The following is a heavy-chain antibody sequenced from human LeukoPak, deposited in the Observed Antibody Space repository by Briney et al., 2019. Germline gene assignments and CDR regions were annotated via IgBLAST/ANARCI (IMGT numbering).Heavy chain of an antibody. Sequence: PETLSLTCTVSGGSISSSSHYWGWIRQPPGTGLEWIGSIYYSGSTYYNPSLKSRVTISVDTSKNQFSLKLSSVTAADTAVYYCAREQWLGSLYFYYGMDVWGQGSTVTVSS. CDR1: GGSISSSSHY. J-gene: IGHJ6*01. D-gene: IGHD6-19*01. CDR3: AREQWLGSLYFYYGMDV. CDR2: IYYSGST. V-gene: IGHV4-39*07.